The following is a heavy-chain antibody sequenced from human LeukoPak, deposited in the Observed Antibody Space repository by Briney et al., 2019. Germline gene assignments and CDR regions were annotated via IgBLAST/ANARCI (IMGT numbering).Heavy chain of an antibody. CDR3: ARQHPSSSWQSDY. D-gene: IGHD6-13*01. J-gene: IGHJ4*02. CDR1: GGSISSSSYY. CDR2: IYYSGST. V-gene: IGHV4-39*01. Sequence: TASETLSLTCTVSGGSISSSSYYWGWLRQPPGKGLEWIVSIYYSGSTYYNPSLKSRFTISVDTSKNQFPLKLSSVTAADTAVYYCARQHPSSSWQSDYWGQGTLVTVSS.